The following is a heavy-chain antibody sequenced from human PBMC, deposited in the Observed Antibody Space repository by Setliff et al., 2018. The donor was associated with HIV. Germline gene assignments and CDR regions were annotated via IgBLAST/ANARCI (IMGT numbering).Heavy chain of an antibody. Sequence: TLSLTCAVYGGSFSGYYWSWIRQPPGKGLEWIGSFHYSGTTSYNPSLKRRVTISVDTSKNQISLRLNSLTAADTAVYYCARGTTLNVVPDAFDIWGQGTMVTVS. V-gene: IGHV4-34*01. D-gene: IGHD4-17*01. CDR2: FHYSGTT. J-gene: IGHJ3*02. CDR3: ARGTTLNVVPDAFDI. CDR1: GGSFSGYY.